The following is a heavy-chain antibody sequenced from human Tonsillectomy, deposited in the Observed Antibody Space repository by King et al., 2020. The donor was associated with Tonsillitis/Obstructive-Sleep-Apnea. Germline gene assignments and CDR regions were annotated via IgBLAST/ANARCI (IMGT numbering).Heavy chain of an antibody. D-gene: IGHD3-3*01. CDR1: GFTFSDHY. J-gene: IGHJ4*02. CDR3: ARTTLEYYDFWSGYPDFFDY. Sequence: QLVESGGGLVQPGGSLRLSCAASGFTFSDHYMDWVRQAPGKGLEWVGRTRNKANSYTTEYAASVKGRFTISRDDSKNSLYLQMNSLKTEDTAVYYCARTTLEYYDFWSGYPDFFDYWGQGTLVTVSS. CDR2: TRNKANSYTT. V-gene: IGHV3-72*01.